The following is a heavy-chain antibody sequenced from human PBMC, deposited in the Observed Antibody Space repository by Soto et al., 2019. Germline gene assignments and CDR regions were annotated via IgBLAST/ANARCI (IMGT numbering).Heavy chain of an antibody. Sequence: QVQLVESGGGVVQPGRSLRLSCAGSGFTFSSHAMHWVRQAPGTGLEWLTIISYDGSNKYYADSVKGRFTISRDNSKNPLYLQMNSRRPEDTAVSYCVAIYAIDYWGQGNLVTVSS. CDR3: VAIYAIDY. J-gene: IGHJ4*02. CDR2: ISYDGSNK. D-gene: IGHD2-8*01. V-gene: IGHV3-30*04. CDR1: GFTFSSHA.